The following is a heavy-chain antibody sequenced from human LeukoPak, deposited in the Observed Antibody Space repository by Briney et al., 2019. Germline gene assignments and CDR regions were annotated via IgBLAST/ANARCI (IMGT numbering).Heavy chain of an antibody. J-gene: IGHJ4*02. D-gene: IGHD1-26*01. CDR2: IGDSGDYT. Sequence: GGSLRLSCAASGFTFSTYAMNWVRQAPGRWLEWISTIGDSGDYTYYADSVKGRFTVSRDNSKSTLYLQMNSLRAEDTALYYCAKDVGSGTYYDYWGQGTLVTVSS. CDR1: GFTFSTYA. CDR3: AKDVGSGTYYDY. V-gene: IGHV3-23*01.